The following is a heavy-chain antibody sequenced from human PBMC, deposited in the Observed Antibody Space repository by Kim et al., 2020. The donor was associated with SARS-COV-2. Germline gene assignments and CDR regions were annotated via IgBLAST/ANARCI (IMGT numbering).Heavy chain of an antibody. D-gene: IGHD3-10*01. CDR1: GGSISSGGYY. V-gene: IGHV4-31*03. J-gene: IGHJ2*01. CDR3: ARASRGVDGSRTEGSGIVYWYFDL. CDR2: IYYSGST. Sequence: SETLSLTCTVSGGSISSGGYYWSWIRQHPGKGLEWIGYIYYSGSTYYNPSLKSRVTISVDTSKNQFSLKLSSVTAADTAVYYCARASRGVDGSRTEGSGIVYWYFDLLGRGTLVTVSS.